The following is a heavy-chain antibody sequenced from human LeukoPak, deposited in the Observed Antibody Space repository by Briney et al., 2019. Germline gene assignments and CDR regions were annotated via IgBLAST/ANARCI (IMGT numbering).Heavy chain of an antibody. D-gene: IGHD5-24*01. CDR3: ASQGWLQLQPFDY. J-gene: IGHJ4*02. Sequence: SETLSLTCTVSGGSISSGTYFWNWIRQLPGKGLEWIGYIYYSGSTYYNPSLKSRVTISVDTSENQFSLKLNSVTAADTAVYYCASQGWLQLQPFDYWGQGTLVTVSS. CDR2: IYYSGST. CDR1: GGSISSGTYF. V-gene: IGHV4-31*03.